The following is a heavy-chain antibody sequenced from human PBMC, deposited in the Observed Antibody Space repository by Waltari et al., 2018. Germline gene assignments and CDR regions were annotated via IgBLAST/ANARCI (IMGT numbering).Heavy chain of an antibody. Sequence: QLQLQESGPGLVRPSETLSLTCNVSGYSISRRGFFWGWIPHPPGKGLEWIATIYFSGSPYYNPSLRSRVTISVDKSMNQFSLKLYSVTAADSAVYYCARHRGLLHFGLWNAYRTPFDYWGQGTLVTVSS. CDR1: GYSISRRGFF. CDR3: ARHRGLLHFGLWNAYRTPFDY. CDR2: IYFSGSP. J-gene: IGHJ4*02. D-gene: IGHD3-3*01. V-gene: IGHV4-39*01.